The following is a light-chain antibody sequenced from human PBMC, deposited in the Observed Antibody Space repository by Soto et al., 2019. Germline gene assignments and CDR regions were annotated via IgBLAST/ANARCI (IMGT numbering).Light chain of an antibody. V-gene: IGKV3-20*01. CDR1: QSVSSGY. CDR2: GAS. Sequence: EIVLTQSPGTLSLSPGERATLSCRASQSVSSGYLAWYQQKPGQAPRLLIYGASTRATGIPNRFSGSGSGTYFTLSISRREPEDFAVYYCQQYGSSPWTFVQGTKVEIK. CDR3: QQYGSSPWT. J-gene: IGKJ1*01.